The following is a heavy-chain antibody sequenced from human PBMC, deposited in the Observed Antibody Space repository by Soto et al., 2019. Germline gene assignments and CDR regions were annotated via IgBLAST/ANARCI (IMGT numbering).Heavy chain of an antibody. J-gene: IGHJ4*02. V-gene: IGHV4-34*01. CDR1: GGSFSGYY. CDR3: ARLRSRIWFGELSRPFDY. D-gene: IGHD3-10*01. Sequence: SETLSLTCAVYGGSFSGYYWSWIRQPPGKGLEWIGEINHSGSTNYNPSLKSRVTISVDTSKNQFSLKLSSVTAADTAVYYCARLRSRIWFGELSRPFDYWGQGTLVTVSS. CDR2: INHSGST.